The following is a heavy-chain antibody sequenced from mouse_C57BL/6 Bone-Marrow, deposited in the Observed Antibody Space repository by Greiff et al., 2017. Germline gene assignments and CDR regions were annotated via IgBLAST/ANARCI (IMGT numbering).Heavy chain of an antibody. J-gene: IGHJ3*01. V-gene: IGHV14-1*01. CDR2: IDPEDGDT. D-gene: IGHD1-1*01. CDR1: GFYIKDYY. Sequence: VQLQQSGAELVRPGASVKLSCTASGFYIKDYYMHWVKQRPEQGLEWIGRIDPEDGDTEYAPKFQGKATMTADTSSNTAYLQLSSLTSEDTAVYYCTSYYYGSSHGFAYWGQGILVTVSA. CDR3: TSYYYGSSHGFAY.